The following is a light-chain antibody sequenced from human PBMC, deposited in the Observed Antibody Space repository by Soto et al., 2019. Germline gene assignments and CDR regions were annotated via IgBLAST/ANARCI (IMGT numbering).Light chain of an antibody. CDR1: SSDIGDYNY. CDR2: DVS. V-gene: IGLV2-14*03. J-gene: IGLJ1*01. CDR3: NSYTSSATYV. Sequence: QSALTQPASVSGSPGQSITISCTGTSSDIGDYNYVSWYQHHPGKAPRLIIYDVSYRPSGLSTRFSGSKSGNTATLTISGLQAEDEAEYICNSYTSSATYVFGTGTKLTVL.